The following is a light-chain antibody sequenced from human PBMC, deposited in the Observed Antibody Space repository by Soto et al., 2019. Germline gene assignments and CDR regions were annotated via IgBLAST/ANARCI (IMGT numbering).Light chain of an antibody. CDR1: SSGVGSYNY. CDR3: SSYTSSSTLDYV. Sequence: QSVLTQPASVSGSPGQSITISCASSGVGSYNYISWYQQHPGKAPKLMIYDDSNRPSGVSSRFSGSKSGNTASLTISGLQAEDEADYYCSSYTSSSTLDYVFGTGTKVTVL. CDR2: DDS. V-gene: IGLV2-14*01. J-gene: IGLJ1*01.